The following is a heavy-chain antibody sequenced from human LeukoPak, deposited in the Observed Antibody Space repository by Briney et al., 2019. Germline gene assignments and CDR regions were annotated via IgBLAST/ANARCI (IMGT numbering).Heavy chain of an antibody. D-gene: IGHD3-10*01. V-gene: IGHV4-39*07. CDR3: AKSDYYGASDY. Sequence: SETLSLTCTVSGGSISSSNYYWGWFRQPPGKGLEWIASVYYGSSTYYNASLKSRVTISVDTFRNQFSLKLTSVTAADTAIYYCAKSDYYGASDYWGQGTLVTVSS. J-gene: IGHJ4*02. CDR2: VYYGSST. CDR1: GGSISSSNYY.